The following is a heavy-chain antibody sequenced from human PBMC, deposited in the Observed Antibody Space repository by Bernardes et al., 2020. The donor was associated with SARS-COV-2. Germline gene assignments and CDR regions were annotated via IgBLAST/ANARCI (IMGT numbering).Heavy chain of an antibody. V-gene: IGHV4-39*01. CDR2: VCNNGHT. D-gene: IGHD3-16*01. Sequence: SETLSLTCTVSGGAISSTDYCGGWVRQPPGKGLEWIGSVCNNGHTYYNPSLNGRVTTSIDTSKNQFSLKLSSVTAADTSVYYCVGELYGGCVDIWGQGTMVTVSS. J-gene: IGHJ3*02. CDR3: VGELYGGCVDI. CDR1: GGAISSTDYC.